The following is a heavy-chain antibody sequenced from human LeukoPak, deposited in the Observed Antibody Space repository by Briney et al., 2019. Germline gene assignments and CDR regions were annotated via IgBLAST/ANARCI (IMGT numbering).Heavy chain of an antibody. CDR2: INHSGST. J-gene: IGHJ3*02. CDR3: ARGNSWYRPNAFDI. D-gene: IGHD6-13*01. Sequence: SETLSLTCAVYGGSFSGYYWSWIRQPPGKGLEWIGEINHSGSTNYNPSLKSRVTISVDTSKNQFSLKLSSVTAADTAGYYCARGNSWYRPNAFDIWGQGTMVTVSS. CDR1: GGSFSGYY. V-gene: IGHV4-34*01.